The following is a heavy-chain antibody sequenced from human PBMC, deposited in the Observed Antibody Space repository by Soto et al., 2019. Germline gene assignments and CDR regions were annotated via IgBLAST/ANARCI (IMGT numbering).Heavy chain of an antibody. V-gene: IGHV3-30-3*01. CDR2: ISYDGSNK. J-gene: IGHJ4*02. Sequence: QVQLVESGGGVVQPGRSLRLSCAASGFTFSSYAMHWVRQAPGKGLEWVAVISYDGSNKYYADSVKGRFTISRDNSKNTLYPQMNSLRAEDTAVYYCARDRIVLMVYAIFDYWGQGTLVTVSS. CDR3: ARDRIVLMVYAIFDY. CDR1: GFTFSSYA. D-gene: IGHD2-8*01.